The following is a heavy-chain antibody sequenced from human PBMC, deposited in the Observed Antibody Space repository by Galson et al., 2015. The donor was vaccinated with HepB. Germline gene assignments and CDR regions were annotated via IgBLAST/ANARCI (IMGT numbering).Heavy chain of an antibody. CDR1: GYTFTAYI. J-gene: IGHJ3*02. CDR2: IDAGNGNT. CDR3: ARDGGSYLRDAFDI. D-gene: IGHD1-26*01. V-gene: IGHV1-3*01. Sequence: SCKASGYTFTAYIMHWVRQASGQRLEWMGWIDAGNGNTKYSQKFQGRVSITRDTSASTGYMELSSLRSEDTAVYYCARDGGSYLRDAFDIWGQGTKVTVSS.